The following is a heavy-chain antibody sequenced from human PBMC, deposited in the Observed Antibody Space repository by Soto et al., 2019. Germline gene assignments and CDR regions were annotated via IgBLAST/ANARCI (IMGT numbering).Heavy chain of an antibody. CDR3: ATGQQVRMADI. V-gene: IGHV3-11*03. CDR1: EFSVSNYY. D-gene: IGHD6-13*01. CDR2: ISGNGRDI. Sequence: QVQLLESGGGLVKPGRSLRLSCAASEFSVSNYYMAWIRQAPGKGLDWISYISGNGRDIKYADSVKGRFTISRDNAKNSLYLQMNSLTVVDTAVYFCATGQQVRMADIWGQGTMVTVSS. J-gene: IGHJ3*02.